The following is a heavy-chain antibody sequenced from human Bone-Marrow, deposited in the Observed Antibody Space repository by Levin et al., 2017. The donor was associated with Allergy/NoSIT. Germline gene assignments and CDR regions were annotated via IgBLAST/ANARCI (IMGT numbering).Heavy chain of an antibody. CDR3: ARGGNVLAYFWGAADAEYFQY. Sequence: GGSLRLSCVASGFTFSRYSMNWVRQAPGKGLEWVSYISGGGSTIYYADSVKGRFTISRDNAKNSLYLQMKNLRVEDTAVYYCARGGNVLAYFWGAADAEYFQYWGQGTLVPVSS. D-gene: IGHD7-27*01. CDR1: GFTFSRYS. V-gene: IGHV3-48*04. CDR2: ISGGGSTI. J-gene: IGHJ1*01.